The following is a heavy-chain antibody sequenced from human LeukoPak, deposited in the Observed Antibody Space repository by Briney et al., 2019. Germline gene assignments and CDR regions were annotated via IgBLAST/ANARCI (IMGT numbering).Heavy chain of an antibody. V-gene: IGHV5-51*01. CDR3: ARVPYSISSMDY. Sequence: GEPLKISCKSSGYTFSNHWIGWVRQMPGKGLEWMGIIYPGDSDTRYSPSFEGQVSISADKSISTAYLQWSSLKASDTAMYYCARVPYSISSMDYWGQGTLDTVSS. J-gene: IGHJ4*02. D-gene: IGHD6-6*01. CDR2: IYPGDSDT. CDR1: GYTFSNHW.